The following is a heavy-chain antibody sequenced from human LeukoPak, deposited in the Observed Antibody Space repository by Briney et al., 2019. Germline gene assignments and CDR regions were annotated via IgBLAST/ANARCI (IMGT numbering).Heavy chain of an antibody. J-gene: IGHJ4*02. CDR3: ARDSCRVGGSCYYFDY. CDR2: INPSGGST. D-gene: IGHD2-15*01. V-gene: IGHV1-46*01. CDR1: GYTFTSHA. Sequence: ASVKVSCKASGYTFTSHAVNWVRQAPGQGLEWMGIINPSGGSTSYAQKFQGRVTMTRDMSTSTVYMELSSLRSEDTAVYYCARDSCRVGGSCYYFDYWGQGTLVTVSS.